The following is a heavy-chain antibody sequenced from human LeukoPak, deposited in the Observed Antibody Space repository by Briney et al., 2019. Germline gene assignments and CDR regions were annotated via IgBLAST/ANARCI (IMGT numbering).Heavy chain of an antibody. CDR3: ARVAQTRIAARPHWFDP. Sequence: ATVTLSCKAFRSTFISYAIRLARQPPGHGLDWIRWSIAYNGNTNYAQKLQGRVTMTTDTSTSTAYMELRSLRSDDTAVYYCARVAQTRIAARPHWFDPWGQGTLVTVSS. CDR2: SIAYNGNT. V-gene: IGHV1-18*01. D-gene: IGHD6-6*01. CDR1: RSTFISYA. J-gene: IGHJ5*02.